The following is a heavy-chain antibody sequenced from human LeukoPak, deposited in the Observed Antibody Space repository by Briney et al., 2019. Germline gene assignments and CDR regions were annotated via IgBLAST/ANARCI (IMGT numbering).Heavy chain of an antibody. CDR3: ARCGYGARNWYFDL. Sequence: SQTLSLTCTVSGGSISSGGYYWSWIRQPPGKGLEWIGYIYHSGSTYYNPALKSRVTISVDRSKNQFSLKLSSVTAAETAVYYCARCGYGARNWYFDLWGRGTLVTVSS. J-gene: IGHJ2*01. CDR2: IYHSGST. CDR1: GGSISSGGYY. V-gene: IGHV4-30-2*01. D-gene: IGHD5-12*01.